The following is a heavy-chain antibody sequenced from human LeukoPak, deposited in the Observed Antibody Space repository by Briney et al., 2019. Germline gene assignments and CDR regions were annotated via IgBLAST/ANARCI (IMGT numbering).Heavy chain of an antibody. CDR1: GYTFSNYY. D-gene: IGHD3-10*01. CDR3: AREREYFYGSGSFDP. J-gene: IGHJ5*02. V-gene: IGHV1-2*02. CDR2: INPKSGGT. Sequence: GASVKVSCKASGYTFSNYYMHWARQAPGQGLEWMGWINPKSGGTNYAQKFQGRVTMTRDTSLSTAYMELNRLRSDDTAIYYCAREREYFYGSGSFDPWGQGTLVTVSS.